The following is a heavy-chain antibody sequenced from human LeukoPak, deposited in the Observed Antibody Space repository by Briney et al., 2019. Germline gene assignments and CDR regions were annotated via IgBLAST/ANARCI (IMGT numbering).Heavy chain of an antibody. CDR1: GGSISSHY. CDR3: ARGGYYDSSGYSFDY. CDR2: IYYSGST. D-gene: IGHD3-22*01. Sequence: SETLSLTCTVSGGSISSHYWSWIRQPPGKGLEWIGYIYYSGSTNYKPSLKSRVTISVDTSKNQFSLKLSSVTAADTAVYYCARGGYYDSSGYSFDYWGQGTLVTVSS. J-gene: IGHJ4*02. V-gene: IGHV4-59*11.